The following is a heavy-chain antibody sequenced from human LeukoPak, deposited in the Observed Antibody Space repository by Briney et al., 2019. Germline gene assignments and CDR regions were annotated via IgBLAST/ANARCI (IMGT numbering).Heavy chain of an antibody. CDR1: GGSISSGGYY. Sequence: LSLTCTVSGGSISSGGYYWSWIRQHPGKGLEWIGYIYHSGSTYYNPSLKSRVTISVDTSKNQFSLKLSSVTAADTAVYYCASLYDYGDYASDYWGQGTLVTVSS. D-gene: IGHD4-17*01. CDR3: ASLYDYGDYASDY. J-gene: IGHJ4*02. V-gene: IGHV4-31*03. CDR2: IYHSGST.